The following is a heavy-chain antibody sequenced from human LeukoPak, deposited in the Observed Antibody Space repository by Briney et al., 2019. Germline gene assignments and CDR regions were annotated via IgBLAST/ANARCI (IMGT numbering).Heavy chain of an antibody. CDR3: ANSRVAAAGWRGYYYYGMDV. V-gene: IGHV3-30*18. J-gene: IGHJ6*02. CDR2: ISYDGSNK. D-gene: IGHD6-13*01. CDR1: GFTFSSYG. Sequence: GGSLRLSCAPSGFTFSSYGMHWVRQAPGKGLEWVAVISYDGSNKYYADSVKGRFTISRDNSKNTLYLQMNSLRAEDTAVYYCANSRVAAAGWRGYYYYGMDVWGQGTTVTVSS.